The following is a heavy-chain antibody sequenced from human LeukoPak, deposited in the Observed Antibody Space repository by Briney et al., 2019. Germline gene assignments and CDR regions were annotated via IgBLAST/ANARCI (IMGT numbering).Heavy chain of an antibody. Sequence: GGSLRLSCAASGFTSSHYWMSWVRQAPGKGLEWVANIKPDGTDKYYVDSVKGRFTISKDNAKNTLYLQMDSLRAEDTAVYYCAREDMWAFDMWGQGTMGTVSS. CDR1: GFTSSHYW. V-gene: IGHV3-7*01. CDR3: AREDMWAFDM. D-gene: IGHD2-15*01. CDR2: IKPDGTDK. J-gene: IGHJ3*02.